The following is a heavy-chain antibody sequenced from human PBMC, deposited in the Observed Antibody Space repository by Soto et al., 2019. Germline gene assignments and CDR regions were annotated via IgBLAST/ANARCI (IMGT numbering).Heavy chain of an antibody. CDR2: IYSDGRT. V-gene: IGHV3-53*02. CDR3: ARCSGWYGQCYFDC. D-gene: IGHD6-13*01. Sequence: DVQLVETGGGLIQPGGSLRLSCAASGFIVSSSYMSWVRQAPGKGLEWVSVIYSDGRTYYADSVKGRFTISRDNSKNTLDLQMSGLSAEDAAVYYCARCSGWYGQCYFDCWGQGPLVTVSS. J-gene: IGHJ4*02. CDR1: GFIVSSSY.